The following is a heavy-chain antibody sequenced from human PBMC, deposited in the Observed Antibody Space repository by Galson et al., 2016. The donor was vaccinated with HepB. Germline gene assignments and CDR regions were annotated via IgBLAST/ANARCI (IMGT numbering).Heavy chain of an antibody. CDR3: TKWDWISGDLLTGYSVDY. Sequence: SLRLSCAASGFAFSSYSMNWVRQAPGKGLEWVAGITENGGLIFYGESVKGRFTISRDNAKNSVYLQMNSLRVEDTAVYYCTKWDWISGDLLTGYSVDYWGPGILVSVSS. D-gene: IGHD3-9*01. V-gene: IGHV3-21*01. CDR2: ITENGGLI. J-gene: IGHJ4*02. CDR1: GFAFSSYS.